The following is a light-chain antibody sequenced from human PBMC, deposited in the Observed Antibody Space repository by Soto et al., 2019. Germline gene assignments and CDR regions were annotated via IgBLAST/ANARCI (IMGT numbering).Light chain of an antibody. CDR3: QQHNNWPLT. V-gene: IGKV3-11*01. J-gene: IGKJ4*01. CDR1: QSVSSY. CDR2: AAS. Sequence: IVLTQSPANLSLSPGEGGTLSCRASQSVSSYLLWYQQKPGQPPRLLIYAASNRATGIPARFSGSGSGTDFTLTISSLEPEDFAVYYCQQHNNWPLTFGGGTKVDIK.